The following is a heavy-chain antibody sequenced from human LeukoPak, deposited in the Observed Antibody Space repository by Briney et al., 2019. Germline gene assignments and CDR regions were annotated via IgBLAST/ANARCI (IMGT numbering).Heavy chain of an antibody. CDR1: GGSISDYY. V-gene: IGHV4-4*07. J-gene: IGHJ4*02. CDR2: IYTSASGST. Sequence: SETLSLTCTVSGGSISDYYWSWIRQPAGEGLEWIGHIYTSASGSTHYNPSLKSRGTMSVVTSKNQLSLRLSSVTAADTAVYYCARYLKWSYGTEYWGQGTLVTVSS. D-gene: IGHD1-26*01. CDR3: ARYLKWSYGTEY.